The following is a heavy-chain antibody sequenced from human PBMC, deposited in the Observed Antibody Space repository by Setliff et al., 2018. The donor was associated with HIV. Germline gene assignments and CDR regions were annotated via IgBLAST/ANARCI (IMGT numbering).Heavy chain of an antibody. CDR3: ARGIAVAGPYFDY. Sequence: SETLSLTCTVSGYPISSGYYWGWIRQPPGKGLEWIGSIYHSGTTYYNPSLKSRVTISVDTPKNEFSLKLSSMTAADTAVYYCARGIAVAGPYFDYWGQGTLVTVSS. D-gene: IGHD6-19*01. CDR2: IYHSGTT. J-gene: IGHJ4*02. CDR1: GYPISSGYY. V-gene: IGHV4-38-2*02.